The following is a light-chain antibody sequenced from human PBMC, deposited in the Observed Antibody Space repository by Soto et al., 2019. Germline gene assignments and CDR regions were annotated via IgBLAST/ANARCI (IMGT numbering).Light chain of an antibody. CDR2: GAS. J-gene: IGKJ1*01. CDR3: HQRQSWPRT. V-gene: IGKV3-15*01. CDR1: ESVSSK. Sequence: EIVMTQSPATLSLSLGERATLSCRASESVSSKIAWYQQKPGQAPRLLIYGASTRATGIPARFSGSGSGTEYTLIISGLRSEDFAVYYCHQRQSWPRTFGQGTKVDIK.